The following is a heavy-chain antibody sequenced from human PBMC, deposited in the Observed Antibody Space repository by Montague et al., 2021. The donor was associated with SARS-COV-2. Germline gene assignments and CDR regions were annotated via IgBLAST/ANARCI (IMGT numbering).Heavy chain of an antibody. J-gene: IGHJ4*02. Sequence: SETLSLTCTVSGGSISCSSYCWGWIRQPPGKGLEWIGSIYYSGSTYYNPSLKSRVTISVDTSKNQFSLKLSSVTAADTAVYYCARREDYYGSGSYPNWGQGTLVTVSS. CDR2: IYYSGST. CDR3: ARREDYYGSGSYPN. V-gene: IGHV4-39*01. D-gene: IGHD3-10*01. CDR1: GGSISCSSYC.